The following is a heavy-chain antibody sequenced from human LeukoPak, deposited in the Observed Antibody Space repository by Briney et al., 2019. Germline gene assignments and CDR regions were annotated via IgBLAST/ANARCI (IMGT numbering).Heavy chain of an antibody. Sequence: GGSLRLSCAGSGLTLRSYGMTWVRQAPGKGLEWVSSISGNGGVTTYADSVKGRFTMSKDNSRNTLYLQMDSLRAEDTAVYYCAKDPNGDYIGAFDAWGQGTMVTVSS. CDR3: AKDPNGDYIGAFDA. J-gene: IGHJ3*01. CDR2: ISGNGGVT. V-gene: IGHV3-23*01. D-gene: IGHD2-8*01. CDR1: GLTLRSYG.